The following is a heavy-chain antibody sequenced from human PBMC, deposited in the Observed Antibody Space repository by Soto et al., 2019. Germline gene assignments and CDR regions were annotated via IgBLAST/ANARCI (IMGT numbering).Heavy chain of an antibody. D-gene: IGHD6-19*01. Sequence: QVRLVESGGGVVQPGTSLRLSCGASGFNFSNYAMHWVRQAPGKGLEWVAVISFDGKSEYYADSVQGRFTVSRDNSRKTVFVQMNDLRIEDTAEYFCAGSSGWLGTFDFWGQGTPVTVSS. CDR2: ISFDGKSE. V-gene: IGHV3-30*04. CDR1: GFNFSNYA. J-gene: IGHJ4*02. CDR3: AGSSGWLGTFDF.